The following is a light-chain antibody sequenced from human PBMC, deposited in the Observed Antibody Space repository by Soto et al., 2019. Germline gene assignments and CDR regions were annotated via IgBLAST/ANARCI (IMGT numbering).Light chain of an antibody. V-gene: IGKV1-39*01. Sequence: DIQMTQSPSSLSASVGDRVTITCRASQRISPYLNWYQQKPGKAPKLLIYGASTAQSGVPSRFSGSGSGTDFSLTINSLQPEDFATYYCQQSHSFPQTFGQGTKLEIK. CDR1: QRISPY. CDR2: GAS. J-gene: IGKJ2*01. CDR3: QQSHSFPQT.